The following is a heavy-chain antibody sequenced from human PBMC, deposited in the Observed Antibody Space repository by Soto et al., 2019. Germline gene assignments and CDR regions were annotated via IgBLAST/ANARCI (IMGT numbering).Heavy chain of an antibody. D-gene: IGHD5-18*01. Sequence: QVQLQESSPGLVKPSQTLSLTCSVSGGSISSGDYYWSWIRQPPGKGLEWIGYIYYSGTTYYNPSLKSRVTISVDTSKNQFSLKVSSVTAADTAVYYCARALIQLWPHYYYGMDVWGQGTTVTVSS. J-gene: IGHJ6*02. CDR3: ARALIQLWPHYYYGMDV. V-gene: IGHV4-30-4*01. CDR1: GGSISSGDYY. CDR2: IYYSGTT.